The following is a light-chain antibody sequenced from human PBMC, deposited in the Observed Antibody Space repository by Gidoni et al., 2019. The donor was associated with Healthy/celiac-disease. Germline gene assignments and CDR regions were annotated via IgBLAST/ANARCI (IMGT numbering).Light chain of an antibody. J-gene: IGLJ1*01. V-gene: IGLV1-44*01. CDR3: AAWDDSLNGLYV. Sequence: QSVLTQPLSASGTPGQRVTISCSGSSSNIGSNTVNRYQQLPGTAPKLLIYRNNQRPSGVPDRFSGSKSGTSASLAISGLQSEDEADYYCAAWDDSLNGLYVFGTGTKVTVL. CDR1: SSNIGSNT. CDR2: RNN.